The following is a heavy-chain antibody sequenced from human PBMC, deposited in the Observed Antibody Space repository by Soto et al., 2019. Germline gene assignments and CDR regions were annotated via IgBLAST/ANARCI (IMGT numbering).Heavy chain of an antibody. CDR3: AREGASSSWYNYFDY. CDR1: GGTFSSYT. J-gene: IGHJ4*02. Sequence: ASVKVSCKASGGTFSSYTISWVRQAPGQGLEWMGRIIPILGIANYAQKFQGRVTITADKSTSTAYMELSSLRSEDTAVYYCAREGASSSWYNYFDYWGQGTLVTVSS. D-gene: IGHD6-13*01. V-gene: IGHV1-69*04. CDR2: IIPILGIA.